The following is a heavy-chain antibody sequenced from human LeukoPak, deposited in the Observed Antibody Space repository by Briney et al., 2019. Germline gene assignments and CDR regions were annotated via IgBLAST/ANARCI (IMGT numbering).Heavy chain of an antibody. J-gene: IGHJ4*02. V-gene: IGHV6-1*01. CDR3: TRDVGTTGWHTFDY. CDR2: TYYRSKWYN. D-gene: IGHD3-9*01. Sequence: SQTLSLTCAISGDSVSSNNGAWNWIRQSPSRGLEWLGRTYYRSKWYNDYAESLISRITISPVTSKNQFSLQLYSVTPEDTAVYYCTRDVGTTGWHTFDYWGQGTLVTVSS. CDR1: GDSVSSNNGA.